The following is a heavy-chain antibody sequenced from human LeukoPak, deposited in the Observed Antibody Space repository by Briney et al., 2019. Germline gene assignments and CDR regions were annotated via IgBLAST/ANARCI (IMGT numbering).Heavy chain of an antibody. CDR1: GDSISSSNSY. V-gene: IGHV4-39*07. J-gene: IGHJ3*02. CDR2: LYHSGSS. Sequence: SETLSLTCTVSGDSISSSNSYRGWIRQPPGKGLEWIGSLYHSGSSYYNPSLKSRVTISADTSKNQFSLKLSSVTAADTALYYCARLVAGYDAFDIWGQGTMVTVSS. CDR3: ARLVAGYDAFDI. D-gene: IGHD6-19*01.